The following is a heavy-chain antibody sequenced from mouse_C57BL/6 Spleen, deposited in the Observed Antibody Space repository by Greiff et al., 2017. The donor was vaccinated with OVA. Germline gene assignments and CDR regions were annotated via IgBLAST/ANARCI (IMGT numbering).Heavy chain of an antibody. J-gene: IGHJ1*03. D-gene: IGHD1-1*01. CDR1: GFTFSDYG. CDR3: ARSGYYGSSYGYFDV. CDR2: ISSGSSTI. V-gene: IGHV5-17*01. Sequence: EVHLVESGGGLVKPGGSLKLSCAASGFTFSDYGMHWVRQAPEKGLEWVAYISSGSSTIYYADTVKGRFTISRDNAKNTLFLQMTSLRSEDTAMYYCARSGYYGSSYGYFDVWGTGTTVTVSS.